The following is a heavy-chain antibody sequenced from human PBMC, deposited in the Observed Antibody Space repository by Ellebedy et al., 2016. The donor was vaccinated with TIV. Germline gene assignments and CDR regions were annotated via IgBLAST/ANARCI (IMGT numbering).Heavy chain of an antibody. CDR2: ISSSSSYI. Sequence: GESLKISXAASGFTFSNAWMSWVRQAPGKGLEWVSYISSSSSYIYYADSVKGRFTISRDNAKNTLYLQMNSLRAEDTAVYYCARDKFTVVTPRRLDYWGQGTLVTVSS. CDR3: ARDKFTVVTPRRLDY. J-gene: IGHJ4*02. CDR1: GFTFSNAW. D-gene: IGHD4-23*01. V-gene: IGHV3-21*05.